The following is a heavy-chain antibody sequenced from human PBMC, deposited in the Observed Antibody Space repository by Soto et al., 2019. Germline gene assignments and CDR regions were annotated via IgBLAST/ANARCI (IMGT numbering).Heavy chain of an antibody. V-gene: IGHV3-23*01. Sequence: EVQLLESGGGWFQPGGSLRLSCAAPGFTFSSYAMSWVRQAPGKGLGWVSAISGSGGSTYYADSVKGRFTISRDNSKNTLYLQMNSLRAEDTAVYYCAKDLGSGGFGGMDVWGQGTTVTVSS. CDR2: ISGSGGST. CDR1: GFTFSSYA. CDR3: AKDLGSGGFGGMDV. D-gene: IGHD3-10*01. J-gene: IGHJ6*02.